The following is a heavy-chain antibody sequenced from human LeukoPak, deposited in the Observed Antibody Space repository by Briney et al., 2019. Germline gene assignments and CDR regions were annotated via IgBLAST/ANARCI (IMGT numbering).Heavy chain of an antibody. CDR2: ISGSGGST. D-gene: IGHD3-22*01. V-gene: IGHV3-23*01. J-gene: IGHJ4*02. CDR1: GFTFSSYA. CDR3: AKDRYYDSSGYYYVAPDYFDY. Sequence: GGSLRFSCAASGFTFSSYAMSWVRQAPGKGLEWVSAISGSGGSTYYADSVKGRFTISRDNSKNTLYLQMNSLRAEDTAVYYCAKDRYYDSSGYYYVAPDYFDYWGQGTLVTVSS.